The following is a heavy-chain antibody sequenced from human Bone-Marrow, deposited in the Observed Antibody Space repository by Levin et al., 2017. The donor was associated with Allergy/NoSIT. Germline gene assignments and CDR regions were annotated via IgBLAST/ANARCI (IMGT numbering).Heavy chain of an antibody. CDR1: GFTFRSYG. Sequence: GESLKISCAASGFTFRSYGMQWLRQAPGKGLEWVAVVSYDGLVKYYADSVKGRFAISRDNSRNTLYLQMNSLRPEDTAVYHCAKETTAKESRSLDYWGQGTLVIVSS. CDR2: VSYDGLVK. V-gene: IGHV3-30*18. CDR3: AKETTAKESRSLDY. J-gene: IGHJ4*02. D-gene: IGHD1-1*01.